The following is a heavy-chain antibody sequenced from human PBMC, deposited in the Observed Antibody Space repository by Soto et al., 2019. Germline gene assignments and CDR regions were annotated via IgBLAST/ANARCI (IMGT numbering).Heavy chain of an antibody. CDR1: GGTFSSYA. J-gene: IGHJ6*01. D-gene: IGHD3-10*01. V-gene: IGHV1-69*01. Sequence: QVQLVQSGAEVKKPGSSVKVSCKASGGTFSSYAISWVRQAPGPGHEWMGGIIPIFGTATYAQKFQGRGTITADEYTSTAYMELSSLRSEDTAVYYCARDCADGSGRADYYYGMDVWGQGTTVTVSS. CDR2: IIPIFGTA. CDR3: ARDCADGSGRADYYYGMDV.